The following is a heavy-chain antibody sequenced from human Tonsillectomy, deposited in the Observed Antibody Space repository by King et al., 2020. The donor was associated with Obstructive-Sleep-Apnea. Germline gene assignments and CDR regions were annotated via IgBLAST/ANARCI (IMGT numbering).Heavy chain of an antibody. J-gene: IGHJ5*02. V-gene: IGHV1-46*01. CDR3: AGGWYSSRWSDNWFDP. Sequence: VQLVQSGAEVKKPGASVELSCKASGYASTTYYVQWVRQAPGQGLEWMGIINPSGSSATYAQKFQGRVTMTRDTSTRTGYMQLSSLRSEDTAIYFCAGGWYSSRWSDNWFDPWGQGTLVTVS. CDR2: INPSGSSA. CDR1: GYASTTYY. D-gene: IGHD6-13*01.